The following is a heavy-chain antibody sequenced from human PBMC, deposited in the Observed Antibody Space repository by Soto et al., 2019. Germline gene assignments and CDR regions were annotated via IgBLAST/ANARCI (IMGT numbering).Heavy chain of an antibody. CDR2: IYYSGST. Sequence: PSETLSLTCTVSGSSISSGGYYWSWIRQHPGKGLEWIGYIYYSGSTYYNPSLKSRVTISVDTSKNQFSLKLSSVTAADTAVYYCARDRVHVYYDSSGYSYGMDVWGQGTTVTVSS. J-gene: IGHJ6*02. CDR1: GSSISSGGYY. CDR3: ARDRVHVYYDSSGYSYGMDV. D-gene: IGHD3-22*01. V-gene: IGHV4-31*03.